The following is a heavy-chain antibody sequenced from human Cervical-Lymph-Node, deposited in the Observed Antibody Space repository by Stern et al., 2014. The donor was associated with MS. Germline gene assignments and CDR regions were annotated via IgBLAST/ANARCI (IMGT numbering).Heavy chain of an antibody. CDR2: ISYDGSDK. D-gene: IGHD4-17*01. CDR3: ARGGAVTTSDYYLDY. J-gene: IGHJ4*02. Sequence: VQLVESGGGVVQPGRSLRLSCAASGFTFSYHAMHWVRQAPGKWLEWVALISYDGSDKNDADSVKGRFTISRDNSRNTLYLQMNSLRVDDTAVYYCARGGAVTTSDYYLDYWGQGILVTVSS. V-gene: IGHV3-30*01. CDR1: GFTFSYHA.